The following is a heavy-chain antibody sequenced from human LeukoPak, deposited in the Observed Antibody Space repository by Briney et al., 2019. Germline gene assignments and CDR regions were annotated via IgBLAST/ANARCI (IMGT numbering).Heavy chain of an antibody. CDR2: IYYSGST. CDR3: ARDLGSSHYYYGMDV. J-gene: IGHJ6*02. D-gene: IGHD5-12*01. Sequence: PSETLSLTCTVSGGSISNGGYYWSWIRQHPGKGLEWIGYIYYSGSTYYNPSLKSRVTISVDTSKNQFSLKLSSVTAADTAVYYCARDLGSSHYYYGMDVWGQGTTVTVSS. CDR1: GGSISNGGYY. V-gene: IGHV4-31*03.